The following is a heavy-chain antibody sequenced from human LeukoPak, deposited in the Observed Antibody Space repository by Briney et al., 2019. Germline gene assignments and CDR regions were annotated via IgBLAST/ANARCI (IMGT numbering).Heavy chain of an antibody. CDR2: ISGSGGST. CDR1: GFTFSSYG. J-gene: IGHJ5*02. D-gene: IGHD3-22*01. CDR3: ARDLGQYYDTSDNWFDP. V-gene: IGHV3-23*01. Sequence: PGGSLRLSCAASGFTFSSYGMSWVRQAPGKGLEWVSVISGSGGSTYYAASVKGRFTISRDNAKNTLNLQMNSLRAEDTAVYYCARDLGQYYDTSDNWFDPWGQGTLVTVSS.